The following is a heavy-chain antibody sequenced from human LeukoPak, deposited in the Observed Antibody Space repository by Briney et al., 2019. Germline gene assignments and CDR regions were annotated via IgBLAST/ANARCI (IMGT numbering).Heavy chain of an antibody. Sequence: GGSLRLSCAASGFTFSSYSIDWVRQAPGKGLEWLSYISSGGSTIYFADSVKGRFTISRDNAKNSAYLHMNSLRAEDTAVYYCARVWSSGYTKDYWGQGTLVTVS. CDR2: ISSGGSTI. V-gene: IGHV3-48*04. J-gene: IGHJ4*02. CDR1: GFTFSSYS. D-gene: IGHD3-22*01. CDR3: ARVWSSGYTKDY.